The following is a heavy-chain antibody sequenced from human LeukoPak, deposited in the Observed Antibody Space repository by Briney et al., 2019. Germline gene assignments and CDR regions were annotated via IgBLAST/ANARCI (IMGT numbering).Heavy chain of an antibody. V-gene: IGHV4-39*07. CDR1: GGSISSSSYY. J-gene: IGHJ4*02. CDR2: IYYSGST. D-gene: IGHD6-13*01. CDR3: ARDHSIAAAGTFDY. Sequence: PSETLSLTCTVSGGSISSSSYYWGWIRQPPGKGLEWIGSIYYSGSTYYNPSLKSRVTISVDTSKNQFSLKLRSVTAADTAVYYCARDHSIAAAGTFDYWGQGTLVTVSS.